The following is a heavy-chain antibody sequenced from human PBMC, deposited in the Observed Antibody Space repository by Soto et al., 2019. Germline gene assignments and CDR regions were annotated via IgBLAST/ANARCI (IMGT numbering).Heavy chain of an antibody. CDR1: GYSFTSYW. D-gene: IGHD4-17*01. Sequence: ESLKISCKGSGYSFTSYWIGWVRQMPGKGLEWMGIVYPGDSDTRYSPSFQGQVTMSADKSISTAYLQWNSLKASDTAMYYCARHLSRDYGYYFDNWGPGTLVTVSS. CDR3: ARHLSRDYGYYFDN. J-gene: IGHJ4*02. V-gene: IGHV5-51*01. CDR2: VYPGDSDT.